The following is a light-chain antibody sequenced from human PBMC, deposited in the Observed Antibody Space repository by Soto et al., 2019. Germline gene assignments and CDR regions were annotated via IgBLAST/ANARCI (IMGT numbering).Light chain of an antibody. CDR1: SSDVGGYNH. CDR2: DVS. J-gene: IGLJ1*01. Sequence: QSVLAQPRSVSGSRGQSVTISCTGTSSDVGGYNHVSWYQQNPCEAPKVMIFDVSKRPSGVPDRFSGSKSDNTASLTISGLQAEDEADYYCCSYAGSSAYVFGAGTKVTVL. V-gene: IGLV2-11*01. CDR3: CSYAGSSAYV.